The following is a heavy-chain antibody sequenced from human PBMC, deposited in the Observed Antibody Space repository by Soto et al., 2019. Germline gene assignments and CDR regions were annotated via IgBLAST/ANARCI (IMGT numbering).Heavy chain of an antibody. CDR3: ARRYCSSTSCYGHAFDI. D-gene: IGHD2-2*01. CDR1: GGSISSYY. CDR2: IYYSGST. V-gene: IGHV4-59*08. J-gene: IGHJ3*02. Sequence: SETLSLTCTVSGGSISSYYWSWIRQPPGKGLEWIGYIYYSGSTNYNPSLKSRVTISVDTSKNQFSLKLSSVTAADTAVYYCARRYCSSTSCYGHAFDIWGQGTMVTVSS.